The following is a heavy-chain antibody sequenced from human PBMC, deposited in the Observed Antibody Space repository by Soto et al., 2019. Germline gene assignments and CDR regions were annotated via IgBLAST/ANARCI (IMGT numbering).Heavy chain of an antibody. Sequence: PGESLKISCKGSGYSFTSYWISWVRQMPGKGLEWMGRIDPSDSYTNYSPSFQGHVTISADKSISTAYLQWSSLKASDTAMYYCATSDFCSGYYTPYWGQCTLVPVS. V-gene: IGHV5-10-1*01. CDR1: GYSFTSYW. J-gene: IGHJ1*01. D-gene: IGHD3-3*01. CDR2: IDPSDSYT. CDR3: ATSDFCSGYYTPY.